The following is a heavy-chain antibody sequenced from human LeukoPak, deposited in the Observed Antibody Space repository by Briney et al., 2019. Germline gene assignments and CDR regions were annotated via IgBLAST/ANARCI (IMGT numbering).Heavy chain of an antibody. CDR2: INPNSGGT. CDR3: ARDPLGYCTNAVCPYFTY. Sequence: PRASVKVSCKASGYTFTSYGITWVRQAPGQGLEWMGWINPNSGGTNYAQKFQGRVTMTTDTSINTAYMELSSLKSDDTAVYYCARDPLGYCTNAVCPYFTYWGQGTLVSLSS. J-gene: IGHJ4*02. V-gene: IGHV1-2*02. D-gene: IGHD2-8*01. CDR1: GYTFTSYG.